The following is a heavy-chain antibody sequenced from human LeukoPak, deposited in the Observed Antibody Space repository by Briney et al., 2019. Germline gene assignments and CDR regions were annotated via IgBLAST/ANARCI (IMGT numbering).Heavy chain of an antibody. CDR1: GGSISSGGYY. CDR2: IYYSGST. V-gene: IGHV4-31*03. CDR3: ARERQMATMASRWFDP. D-gene: IGHD5-24*01. Sequence: SETLSLTCTVSGGSISSGGYYWGWIRQHPGKGLEWIGYIYYSGSTYYNPSLKSRVTISVDTSKNQFSLKLSSVTAADTAVYYCARERQMATMASRWFDPWGQGTLVTVSS. J-gene: IGHJ5*02.